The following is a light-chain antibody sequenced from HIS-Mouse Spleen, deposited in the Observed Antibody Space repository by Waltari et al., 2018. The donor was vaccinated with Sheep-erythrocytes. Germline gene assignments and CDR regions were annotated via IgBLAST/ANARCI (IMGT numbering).Light chain of an antibody. V-gene: IGLV2-8*01. CDR2: EGS. CDR3: SSYAGSNNYV. Sequence: QSALTQPASVSGSPGQSITLPCTGTSRDVGGYNLVSWYQQHPGKAPKLMIYEGSKRPSGVPDRFSGSKSGNTASLTVSGLQAEDEADYYCSSYAGSNNYVFGTGTKVTVL. CDR1: SRDVGGYNL. J-gene: IGLJ1*01.